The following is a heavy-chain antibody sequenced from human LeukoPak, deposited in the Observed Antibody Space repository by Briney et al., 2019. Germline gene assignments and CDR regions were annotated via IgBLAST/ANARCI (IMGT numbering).Heavy chain of an antibody. D-gene: IGHD2-2*01. CDR2: IYPGDSDT. Sequence: GESLKISCKGSGYTFPGYWIAWVRQVPGKGLEWMGIIYPGDSDTRYSPSFQGQVTISADKSIATAYLQWSSLKASDTAMYYCARGNHCGSTSCALDYWGQGTLVTVSS. CDR3: ARGNHCGSTSCALDY. CDR1: GYTFPGYW. J-gene: IGHJ4*02. V-gene: IGHV5-51*01.